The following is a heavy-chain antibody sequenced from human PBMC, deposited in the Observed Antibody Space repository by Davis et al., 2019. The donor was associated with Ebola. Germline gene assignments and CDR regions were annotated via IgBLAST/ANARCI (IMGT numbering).Heavy chain of an antibody. J-gene: IGHJ6*04. Sequence: HSQTPSLTCSIFGVSVSSHRAAWNWLRQSPPRGLEWLDRTYYSSKWYNDYEVSVKSRITINPDTSKNQFSLQLNFVTPEDAAVYYCARISWVSRGMDVWGKGTTVTVSS. CDR1: GVSVSSHRAA. CDR2: TYYSSKWYN. D-gene: IGHD6-13*01. V-gene: IGHV6-1*01. CDR3: ARISWVSRGMDV.